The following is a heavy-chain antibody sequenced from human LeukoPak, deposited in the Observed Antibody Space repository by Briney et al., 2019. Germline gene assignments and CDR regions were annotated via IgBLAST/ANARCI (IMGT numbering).Heavy chain of an antibody. Sequence: GGSLRLSCAASGFTFSSYEMNWVRQAPGKGLEWVSYISTGGSPIYYADSVKGRSTISRDNTKNSLYLQMNGLRAEDTAVYYCARGGIAFDVWAKGQWSPSLQ. V-gene: IGHV3-48*03. CDR2: ISTGGSPI. CDR3: ARGGIAFDV. CDR1: GFTFSSYE. J-gene: IGHJ3*01.